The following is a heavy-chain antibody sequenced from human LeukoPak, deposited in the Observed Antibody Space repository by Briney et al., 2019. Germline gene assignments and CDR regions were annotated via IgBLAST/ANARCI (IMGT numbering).Heavy chain of an antibody. CDR3: ARMYGGFAY. J-gene: IGHJ4*02. CDR2: IHYSGST. Sequence: SETLSLTCTVSGGSISTYYWSWIRQPPGKGLEWIGYIHYSGSTNYNPSLKSRVTISVDPSKNQFCLKLTSVTAADTAVYYRARMYGGFAYWGQGTLVTVSS. CDR1: GGSISTYY. D-gene: IGHD1-26*01. V-gene: IGHV4-59*01.